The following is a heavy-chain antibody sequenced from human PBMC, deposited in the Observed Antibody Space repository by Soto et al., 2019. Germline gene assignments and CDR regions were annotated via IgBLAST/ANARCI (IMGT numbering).Heavy chain of an antibody. J-gene: IGHJ4*02. Sequence: EVQLVESGGGLVQPGGSLRLSCAASGFTFSNYWMDWVRQAPGKGLVWVSRIKRDGSSISYADSVKGRVTISRDNAKNTLYLQMNSLRDEDTDVYDCARDGGRGGDLDYWGQGTLVTVSS. CDR3: ARDGGRGGDLDY. D-gene: IGHD2-21*02. CDR2: IKRDGSSI. CDR1: GFTFSNYW. V-gene: IGHV3-74*01.